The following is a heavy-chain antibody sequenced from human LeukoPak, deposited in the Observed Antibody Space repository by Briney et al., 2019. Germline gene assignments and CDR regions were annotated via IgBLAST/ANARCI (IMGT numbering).Heavy chain of an antibody. Sequence: SLKLTCRATRYKITVYEKHVVLHGPGHVQKKMGWINPNSGGTNYAQKFQGRVTMTRDTSISTAYMELSRLRSDDTAVYYCARLPVGYCSSTSCPDYWGQGTLVTVSS. CDR3: ARLPVGYCSSTSCPDY. CDR2: INPNSGGT. CDR1: RYKITVYE. D-gene: IGHD2-2*01. V-gene: IGHV1-2*02. J-gene: IGHJ4*02.